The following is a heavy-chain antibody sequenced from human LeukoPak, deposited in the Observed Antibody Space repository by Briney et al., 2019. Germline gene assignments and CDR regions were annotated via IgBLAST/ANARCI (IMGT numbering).Heavy chain of an antibody. CDR2: ISGSDAGT. V-gene: IGHV3-23*01. J-gene: IGHJ4*02. CDR3: AKDGYYYDSSGYSHFDY. D-gene: IGHD3-22*01. Sequence: GGSLRLSCAASGFTFNNYAMSWVRQAPGKGLEWVSAISGSDAGTYYADSVKGRFAISRDNSKNTLYLQMNSLRAEDAAIYYCAKDGYYYDSSGYSHFDYWGQGTLVTVSS. CDR1: GFTFNNYA.